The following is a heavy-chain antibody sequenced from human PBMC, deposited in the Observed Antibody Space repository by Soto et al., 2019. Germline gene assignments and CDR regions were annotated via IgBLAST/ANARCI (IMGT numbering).Heavy chain of an antibody. Sequence: PGGSLRLSCAASGFTFDDYTMHWVRQAPGKGLEWVSLISWDGGSTYYADSVKGRFTISRDNSKNSLYLQMNSLRTEDTALYYCAKDVFGSGNYYYGMDVWGQGTTVTVSS. CDR3: AKDVFGSGNYYYGMDV. CDR1: GFTFDDYT. V-gene: IGHV3-43*01. D-gene: IGHD2-15*01. CDR2: ISWDGGST. J-gene: IGHJ6*02.